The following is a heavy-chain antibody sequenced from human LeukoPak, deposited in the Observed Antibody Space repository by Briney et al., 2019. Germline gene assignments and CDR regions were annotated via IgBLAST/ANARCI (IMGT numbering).Heavy chain of an antibody. Sequence: SETLSLTCTVSGGSISSYYWSWIRQPAGKGLEWIGRIYTSGSTNYNPSLKSRVTMSVDMSKNQFSLKLSSVTAADTAVYYCALVVPAATHYYYMDVWGKGTTVTVSS. D-gene: IGHD2-2*01. J-gene: IGHJ6*03. CDR1: GGSISSYY. V-gene: IGHV4-4*07. CDR2: IYTSGST. CDR3: ALVVPAATHYYYMDV.